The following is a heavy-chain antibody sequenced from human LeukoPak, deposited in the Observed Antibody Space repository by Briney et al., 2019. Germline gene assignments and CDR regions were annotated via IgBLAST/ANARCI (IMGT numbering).Heavy chain of an antibody. CDR3: AIASYHYGMDV. J-gene: IGHJ6*02. CDR2: ISYDGSNK. CDR1: GFTFSSYA. V-gene: IGHV3-30-3*01. Sequence: GGSLRLSCAASGFTFSSYAMHWVRQAPGKGLEWVAVISYDGSNKYYADSVKGRFTISRDNSKNTLYLQMNSLRAEDTAVYYCAIASYHYGMDVWGQGTTVTVSS.